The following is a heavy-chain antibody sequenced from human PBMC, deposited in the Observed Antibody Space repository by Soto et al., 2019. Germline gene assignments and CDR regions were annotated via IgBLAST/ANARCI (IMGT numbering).Heavy chain of an antibody. CDR3: ARGGNYYDSSGYYQNWFDP. CDR1: GGSFSGYY. Sequence: SETLSLTCAVYGGSFSGYYWRWIRQPPGKGLEWIGEINHSGSTNYNPSLKSRVTISVDTSKNQFSLKLSSVTAADTAVYYCARGGNYYDSSGYYQNWFDPWGQGTLVTVSS. CDR2: INHSGST. V-gene: IGHV4-34*01. D-gene: IGHD3-22*01. J-gene: IGHJ5*02.